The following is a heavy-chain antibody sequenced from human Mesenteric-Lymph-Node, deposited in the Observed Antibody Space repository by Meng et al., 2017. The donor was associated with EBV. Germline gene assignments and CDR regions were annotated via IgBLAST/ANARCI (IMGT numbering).Heavy chain of an antibody. Sequence: QGQRNQWGPGLFEPSETLSLTCAVSGGSFSCYHWSWIRQPPGKGLEYIGEISQSGDTNYNPSLKSRVTISVDTSRNQFSLKMRSVTAADTAVYYCARGTIFGIVVTYFDYWSQGNLVTVSS. V-gene: IGHV4-34*01. CDR2: ISQSGDT. CDR3: ARGTIFGIVVTYFDY. CDR1: GGSFSCYH. J-gene: IGHJ4*02. D-gene: IGHD3-3*01.